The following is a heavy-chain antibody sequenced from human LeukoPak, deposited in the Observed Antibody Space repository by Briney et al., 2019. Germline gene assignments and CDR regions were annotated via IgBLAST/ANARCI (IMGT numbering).Heavy chain of an antibody. CDR1: GFTFSTYW. CDR3: AKADSSGSSDVFDI. CDR2: IKQDGSEK. V-gene: IGHV3-7*03. D-gene: IGHD3-10*01. J-gene: IGHJ3*02. Sequence: GGSLRLSCGTSGFTFSTYWMNWVRQAPGKGLEWVAIIKQDGSEKYYVDSVKGRFTISRGNSKNTLYLQMNSLRAEDTAVYYCAKADSSGSSDVFDIWGQGTTVTVSS.